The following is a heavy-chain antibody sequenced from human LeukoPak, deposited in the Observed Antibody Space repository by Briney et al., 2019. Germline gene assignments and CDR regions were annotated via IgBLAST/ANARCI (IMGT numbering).Heavy chain of an antibody. Sequence: GGSLRLPCAASGFTFSRFAMHWVRPAPGKGVEWVAVLSYDGTNKYYSDSVKGRFTISRDNSKNTLYLQMNSLRAEDTAIYYCAKEIDYGGNSFDYWGQGTLVTVSS. CDR2: LSYDGTNK. D-gene: IGHD4-23*01. CDR3: AKEIDYGGNSFDY. CDR1: GFTFSRFA. V-gene: IGHV3-30*18. J-gene: IGHJ4*02.